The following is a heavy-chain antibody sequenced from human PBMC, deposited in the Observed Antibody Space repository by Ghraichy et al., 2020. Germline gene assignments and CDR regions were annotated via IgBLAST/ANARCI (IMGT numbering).Heavy chain of an antibody. CDR1: GFTFSSYA. CDR3: ARGGVWGTDY. V-gene: IGHV3-64*01. D-gene: IGHD3-16*01. J-gene: IGHJ4*02. CDR2: ISSNGGST. Sequence: GGSLRLSCAASGFTFSSYAMHWVRQAPGKGLEYVSAISSNGGSTYYANSVKGRFTISRDNSKNTLYLQMGSLRAEDMAVYYCARGGVWGTDYWGQGTLVTVSS.